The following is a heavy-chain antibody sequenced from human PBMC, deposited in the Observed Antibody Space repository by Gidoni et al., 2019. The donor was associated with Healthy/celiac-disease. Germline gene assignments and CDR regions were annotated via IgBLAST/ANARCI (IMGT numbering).Heavy chain of an antibody. CDR1: GGTFRSYA. Sequence: QVQLVQSGAEVKKPGSSVKVSCKASGGTFRSYAISWVRQAPGQGLEGMGGIIPIFGTANYAQKFQGRVTITADESTSTAYMELSSLRSEDTAVYYCARGKLPYDILTGPPDYWGQGTLVTVSS. D-gene: IGHD3-9*01. CDR2: IIPIFGTA. CDR3: ARGKLPYDILTGPPDY. J-gene: IGHJ4*02. V-gene: IGHV1-69*01.